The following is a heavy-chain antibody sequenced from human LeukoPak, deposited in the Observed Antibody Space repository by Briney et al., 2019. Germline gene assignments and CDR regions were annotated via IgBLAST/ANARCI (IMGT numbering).Heavy chain of an antibody. J-gene: IGHJ4*02. CDR1: GFTFSNYY. D-gene: IGHD3-22*01. V-gene: IGHV3-7*01. Sequence: GGSLRLSCVVSGFTFSNYYMSWVRQAPGKGLEWVAHINLHGTETHYVDSVKGRFTISRDNSKNTLYLQVNSLRAEDTAVYYCARDLNPYDSSGYYFAYWGQGTLVTVSS. CDR3: ARDLNPYDSSGYYFAY. CDR2: INLHGTET.